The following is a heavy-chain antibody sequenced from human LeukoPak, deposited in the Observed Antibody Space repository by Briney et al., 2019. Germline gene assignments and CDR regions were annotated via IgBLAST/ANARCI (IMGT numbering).Heavy chain of an antibody. CDR3: AREAYYYGSGSPYMDV. J-gene: IGHJ6*04. Sequence: SETLSLTCTVSGGSFSSGSYYWSWVRQPPGTGLEWVGYIYYSGSTNYNPSLKSRVTISVDTSNNQFSLKLSSVTAADTAVYYCAREAYYYGSGSPYMDVWGKGTTVTVSS. CDR1: GGSFSSGSYY. D-gene: IGHD3-10*01. CDR2: IYYSGST. V-gene: IGHV4-61*01.